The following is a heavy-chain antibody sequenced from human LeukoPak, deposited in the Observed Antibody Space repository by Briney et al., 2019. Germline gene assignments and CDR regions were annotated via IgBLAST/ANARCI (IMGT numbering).Heavy chain of an antibody. D-gene: IGHD2-21*01. CDR1: GYSFNKFG. Sequence: ASVKLSCKASGYSFNKFGISWVRQAPGQGLEWMGLISGYSGKTDSAQKFQNRDTMTTDNSTSTAYLGLRSLRSDDTAVYICVRVGSAYGDPLEFDLWGQGTLVTVSS. V-gene: IGHV1-18*01. CDR2: ISGYSGKT. CDR3: VRVGSAYGDPLEFDL. J-gene: IGHJ5*02.